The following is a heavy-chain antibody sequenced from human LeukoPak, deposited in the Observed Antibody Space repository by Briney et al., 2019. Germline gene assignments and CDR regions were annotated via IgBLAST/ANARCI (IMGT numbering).Heavy chain of an antibody. CDR2: IYSSGST. D-gene: IGHD6-19*01. CDR1: GGSISGHY. V-gene: IGHV4-4*07. Sequence: PSETLSLTCTVSGGSISGHYWTRIRQPAGRGLEWIGRIYSSGSTYYNPSLMSRVTISLDTSNNQFSLRVTSVTAANTAVYYCARGKEMTAVAGYYSFDYWGQGTLVSVSS. CDR3: ARGKEMTAVAGYYSFDY. J-gene: IGHJ4*02.